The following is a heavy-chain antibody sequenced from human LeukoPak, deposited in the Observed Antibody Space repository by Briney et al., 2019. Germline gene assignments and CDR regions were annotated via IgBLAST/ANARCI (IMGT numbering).Heavy chain of an antibody. CDR1: GYTFTIYY. V-gene: IGHV1-46*01. CDR2: INPSSGST. Sequence: ASVKVSCKASGYTFTIYYMHWVRQAPGQGLEWMGIINPSSGSTSYAQKFQGRVTMTRDTSTSTVYMELSSLRSEDTAVYYCARGFGPYYYDSTGYYNFDYWGQGTLVTVSS. J-gene: IGHJ4*02. D-gene: IGHD3-22*01. CDR3: ARGFGPYYYDSTGYYNFDY.